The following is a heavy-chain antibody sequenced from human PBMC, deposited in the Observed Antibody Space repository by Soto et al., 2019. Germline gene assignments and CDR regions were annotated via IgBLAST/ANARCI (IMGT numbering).Heavy chain of an antibody. CDR1: GGTFSSYT. V-gene: IGHV1-69*08. CDR2: IIPILGIA. D-gene: IGHD6-13*01. Sequence: QVQLVQSGAEVKKPGSSVKVSCKASGGTFSSYTISWVRQAPGQGLEWMGRIIPILGIANYAQKFQGRVTITADKSTSTAYMELSSMRSEDTAVYYCARDQVAAVDYYYGMDVWGQGTTVTVSS. J-gene: IGHJ6*01. CDR3: ARDQVAAVDYYYGMDV.